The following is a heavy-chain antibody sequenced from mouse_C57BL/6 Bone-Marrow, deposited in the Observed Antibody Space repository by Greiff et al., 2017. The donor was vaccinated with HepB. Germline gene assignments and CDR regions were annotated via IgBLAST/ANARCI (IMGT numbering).Heavy chain of an antibody. J-gene: IGHJ3*01. Sequence: EVKLQQSGAELVRPGASVKLSCTASGFNIKDYYMHWVKQRPEQGLEWIGRIDPEDGDTEYAPKFQGKATMTADTSSNTAYLQLSSLTSEDTAVYYCARWYYGPWFAYWGQGTLVTVSA. CDR2: IDPEDGDT. CDR3: ARWYYGPWFAY. CDR1: GFNIKDYY. D-gene: IGHD1-1*01. V-gene: IGHV14-1*01.